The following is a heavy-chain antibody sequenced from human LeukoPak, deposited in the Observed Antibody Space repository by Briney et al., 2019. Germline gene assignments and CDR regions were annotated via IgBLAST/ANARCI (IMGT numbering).Heavy chain of an antibody. CDR2: ISSSGSTI. CDR1: GFTFSDYY. D-gene: IGHD3-10*01. CDR3: ARTDGSGSSREENNWFDP. J-gene: IGHJ5*02. V-gene: IGHV3-11*01. Sequence: GGSLRLSCAASGFTFSDYYMSWIRQAPGKGLEWVSYISSSGSTIYYADSVKGRFTISRDNAKNSLCLQMNSLRAEDTAVYYCARTDGSGSSREENNWFDPWGQGTLVTVSS.